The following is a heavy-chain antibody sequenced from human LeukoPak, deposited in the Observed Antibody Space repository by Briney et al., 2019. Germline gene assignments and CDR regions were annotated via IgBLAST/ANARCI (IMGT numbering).Heavy chain of an antibody. Sequence: ASVKVSCKASGYTFTSYDINWVRQATGQGLEWMGCMNPNSGNTGYAQKFQGRVTITRNTSISTAYMELSSLRSEDTAVYYCARGIRRRERGVRYYYYYYMDVWGKGTTVTVSS. CDR3: ARGIRRRERGVRYYYYYYMDV. CDR1: GYTFTSYD. J-gene: IGHJ6*03. CDR2: MNPNSGNT. D-gene: IGHD3-10*01. V-gene: IGHV1-8*03.